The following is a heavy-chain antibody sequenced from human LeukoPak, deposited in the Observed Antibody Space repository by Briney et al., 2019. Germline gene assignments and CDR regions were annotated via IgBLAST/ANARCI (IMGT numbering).Heavy chain of an antibody. CDR1: GGTFSSYA. CDR2: IIPIFGTA. J-gene: IGHJ4*02. Sequence: SVKVSCKASGGTFSSYAISWVRQAPGQGLEWMGGIIPIFGTANYAQTFQGRVTITRDTSASTAYMELSSLRFDDTAVYYCAKVESSSSFDYWGQGTLVTVSS. CDR3: AKVESSSSFDY. D-gene: IGHD6-6*01. V-gene: IGHV1-69*05.